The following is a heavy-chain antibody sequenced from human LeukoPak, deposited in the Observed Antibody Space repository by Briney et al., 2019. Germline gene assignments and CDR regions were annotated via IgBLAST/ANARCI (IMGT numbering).Heavy chain of an antibody. Sequence: SETLSLTCTVSGDSISGYYWSWVRQPPGKGLEWIGYTFHSGSTKYNPSLESRVTISIDTSKNQFSLRLSSVTAADTAVYYCARLATYGDFSDWGQGTLVTVSS. CDR2: TFHSGST. CDR3: ARLATYGDFSD. V-gene: IGHV4-59*08. D-gene: IGHD4-17*01. J-gene: IGHJ4*02. CDR1: GDSISGYY.